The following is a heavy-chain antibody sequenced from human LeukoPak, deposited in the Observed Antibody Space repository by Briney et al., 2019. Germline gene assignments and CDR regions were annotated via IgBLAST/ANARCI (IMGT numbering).Heavy chain of an antibody. CDR2: IKQDGSEK. CDR3: ARVTVHRGFDY. CDR1: GFTFSSHW. J-gene: IGHJ4*02. D-gene: IGHD4-17*01. Sequence: GGSLRLSCAASGFTFSSHWMSWVRQAPGKGLEWVANIKQDGSEKYYVDSVKGRFTISRDNAKNSLYLQMNSLRAEDTAVYYCARVTVHRGFDYWGQGTLVTVSS. V-gene: IGHV3-7*03.